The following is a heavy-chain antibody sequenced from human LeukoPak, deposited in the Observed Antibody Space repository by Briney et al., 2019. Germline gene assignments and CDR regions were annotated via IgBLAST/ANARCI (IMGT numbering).Heavy chain of an antibody. V-gene: IGHV3-7*05. D-gene: IGHD3-9*01. CDR3: ARGRYVDWLFDY. J-gene: IGHJ4*02. CDR1: GGRCSDYW. CDR2: IEQDGGEK. Sequence: GGSLRLSCAASGGRCSDYWITWVRQAPGKGLEWVANIEQDGGEKYYVDSVKGRFTISRDNAKNSLYLHMNSQRVEDTAVYYCARGRYVDWLFDYWGQGTLVTVSS.